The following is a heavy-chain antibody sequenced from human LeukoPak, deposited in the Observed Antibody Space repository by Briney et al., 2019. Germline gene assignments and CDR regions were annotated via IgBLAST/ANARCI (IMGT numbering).Heavy chain of an antibody. CDR1: GGSISSYY. D-gene: IGHD2-2*02. Sequence: SETLSLTCTVSGGSISSYYWSWIRQPPGKGLEWIGYIYHSGSTYYNPSLKSRVTISVDRSKNQFSLKLSSVTAADTALYYCARLYCTTTSCHTHFDYWGQGTLVTVSS. V-gene: IGHV4-59*12. CDR2: IYHSGST. CDR3: ARLYCTTTSCHTHFDY. J-gene: IGHJ4*02.